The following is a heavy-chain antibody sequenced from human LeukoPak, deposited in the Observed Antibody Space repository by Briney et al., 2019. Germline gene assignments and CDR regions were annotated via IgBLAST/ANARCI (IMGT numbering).Heavy chain of an antibody. CDR3: ARDAVVVVAASDNWFDP. CDR2: IKQDGSEK. D-gene: IGHD2-15*01. Sequence: GGSLRLSCAASGFTLSSYWMSWVRQAPGKGLEWVANIKQDGSEKYYVDSVKGRFTISRDNGKNSLYLQMNSLRAEDTAVYYCARDAVVVVAASDNWFDPWGQGTLVTVSS. V-gene: IGHV3-7*01. J-gene: IGHJ5*02. CDR1: GFTLSSYW.